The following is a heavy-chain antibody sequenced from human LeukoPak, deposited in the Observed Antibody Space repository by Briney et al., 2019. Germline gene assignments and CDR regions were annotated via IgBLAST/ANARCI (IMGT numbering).Heavy chain of an antibody. J-gene: IGHJ4*02. Sequence: SETLSLTCTVSGGSISSYYWSWIRQPPGKGLEWIGYIYYSGSTNYNPSLKSRVTISVDTSKNQFSLKLSSVTAADTAVYYCARVPSWESRYYFDYWGQGTLVTVSS. V-gene: IGHV4-59*08. D-gene: IGHD1-26*01. CDR1: GGSISSYY. CDR3: ARVPSWESRYYFDY. CDR2: IYYSGST.